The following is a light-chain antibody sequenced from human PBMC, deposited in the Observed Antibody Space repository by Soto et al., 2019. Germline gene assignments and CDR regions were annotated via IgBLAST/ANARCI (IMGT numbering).Light chain of an antibody. CDR1: QSISSSS. V-gene: IGKV3-20*01. Sequence: IVLKQSPGTLSLSREERATXSCRASQSISSSSLAWYHQKPCHAPRLLSSGASTSAPAIPAMFSGSWSATNFTLTISGVQPQDFAIYYSQQLQRWLRRFGQKTKVDIK. CDR2: GAS. CDR3: QQLQRWLRR. J-gene: IGKJ1*01.